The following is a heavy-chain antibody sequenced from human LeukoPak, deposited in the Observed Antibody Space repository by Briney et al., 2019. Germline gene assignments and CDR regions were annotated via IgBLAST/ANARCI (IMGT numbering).Heavy chain of an antibody. Sequence: SETLSLTCTVSGGSISSYYWSWIRQPPGKGLEWIGYIYYSGSTNYNPSLKSRVTISVDTSKNQFSLKLSSVTAADTAVYYCARHADDSSGYWGQNWLDPWGQGTLVTVSS. CDR3: ARHADDSSGYWGQNWLDP. J-gene: IGHJ5*02. D-gene: IGHD3-22*01. CDR2: IYYSGST. CDR1: GGSISSYY. V-gene: IGHV4-59*08.